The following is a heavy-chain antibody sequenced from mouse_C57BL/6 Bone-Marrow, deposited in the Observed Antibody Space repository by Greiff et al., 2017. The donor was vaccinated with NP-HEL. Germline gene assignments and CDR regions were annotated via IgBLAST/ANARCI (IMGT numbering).Heavy chain of an antibody. J-gene: IGHJ4*01. Sequence: QVQLQQPGAELVKPGASVKLSCKASGYTFTSYWMQWVKQRPGQGLEWIGEIDPSDSYTNYNQKFKGKATLTVDTSSSTAYMQLSSLTSEDSVVYYCASGDYDGYAMDYWGQGTSVTVSS. V-gene: IGHV1-50*01. D-gene: IGHD2-4*01. CDR2: IDPSDSYT. CDR1: GYTFTSYW. CDR3: ASGDYDGYAMDY.